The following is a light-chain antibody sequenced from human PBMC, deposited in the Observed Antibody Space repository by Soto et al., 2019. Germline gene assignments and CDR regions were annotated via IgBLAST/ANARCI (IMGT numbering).Light chain of an antibody. CDR1: SSDVGTYNL. CDR3: CSYAGSRTYV. J-gene: IGLJ1*01. Sequence: QSVLTRPASVSGPPGQSIAISCTGSSSDVGTYNLVSWYQQYPGKAPKVIIFEGTKRPSGVSNRFSGSKSGNTASLTISGLQTEDEADYYCCSYAGSRTYVFGTGTKVTVL. CDR2: EGT. V-gene: IGLV2-23*01.